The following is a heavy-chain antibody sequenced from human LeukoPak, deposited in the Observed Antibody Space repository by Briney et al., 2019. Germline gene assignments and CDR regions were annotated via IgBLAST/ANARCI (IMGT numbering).Heavy chain of an antibody. CDR3: AREGQQQLGLDY. CDR1: GFTFSSYG. D-gene: IGHD6-13*01. V-gene: IGHV3-33*01. CDR2: IWYDGSNK. J-gene: IGHJ4*02. Sequence: GGSLRLSCAASGFTFSSYGMHWVRQAPGKGLEWVAVIWYDGSNKYYADSVKGRFTISRDNSKNTLYLQMNSLRAEDTAVYYCAREGQQQLGLDYWGQGTLVTVSS.